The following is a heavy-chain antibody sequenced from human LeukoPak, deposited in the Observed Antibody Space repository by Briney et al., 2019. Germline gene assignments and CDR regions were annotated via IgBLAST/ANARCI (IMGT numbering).Heavy chain of an antibody. CDR2: IYYSGST. J-gene: IGHJ6*02. Sequence: SETLSLTCTVSGGSISSYYWSWIRQPPGKGLEWIGYIYYSGSTNYNPSLKSRVTISVNTSKNQFSLKLSSVTAADTAVYYCARVGSSWLSYYYGMDVWGQGTTVTLSS. CDR1: GGSISSYY. CDR3: ARVGSSWLSYYYGMDV. D-gene: IGHD6-13*01. V-gene: IGHV4-59*01.